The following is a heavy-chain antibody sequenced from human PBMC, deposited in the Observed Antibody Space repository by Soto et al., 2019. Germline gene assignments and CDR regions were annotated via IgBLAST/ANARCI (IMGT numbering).Heavy chain of an antibody. CDR1: GGSISSYY. CDR2: IYHSGST. V-gene: IGHV4-59*12. J-gene: IGHJ4*02. CDR3: ARVPDY. Sequence: SETLSLTCTVSGGSISSYYWSWIRQPPGKGLEWIGYIYHSGSTYYNPSLKSRVTISVDRSKNQFSLKLSSVTAADTAVYYGARVPDYWGQGTLVTVSS.